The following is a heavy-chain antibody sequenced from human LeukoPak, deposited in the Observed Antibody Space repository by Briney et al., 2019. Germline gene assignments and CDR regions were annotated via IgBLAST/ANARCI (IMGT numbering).Heavy chain of an antibody. CDR2: IYYSGST. CDR1: GGSISSYY. Sequence: PSETLSLTCTVSGGSISSYYWSWIRQPPGKGLEWIGYIYYSGSTNNNPSLKSRVTISVDTSKNQYSLKLSSVTAADTAVYYWAREYSSSRPWFDPWGQGTLVTVSS. CDR3: AREYSSSRPWFDP. V-gene: IGHV4-59*01. D-gene: IGHD6-13*01. J-gene: IGHJ5*02.